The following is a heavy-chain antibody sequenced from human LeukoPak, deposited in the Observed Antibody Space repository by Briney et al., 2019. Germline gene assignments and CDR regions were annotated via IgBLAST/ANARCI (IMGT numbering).Heavy chain of an antibody. V-gene: IGHV1-2*02. CDR1: GYTFTGYY. CDR2: INPKSGGT. Sequence: GASVKVSCKASGYTFTGYYMHWVRQAPGQGLEWMGWINPKSGGTNYAQKFQGRVTMTRDTSINTAYMDLSSLRSDDTAVYYCARDRAILATDYEFDYWGQGTLVTVSS. D-gene: IGHD3-22*01. CDR3: ARDRAILATDYEFDY. J-gene: IGHJ4*02.